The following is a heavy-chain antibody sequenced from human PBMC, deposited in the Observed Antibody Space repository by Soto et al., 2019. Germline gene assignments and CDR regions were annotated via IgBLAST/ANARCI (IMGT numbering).Heavy chain of an antibody. V-gene: IGHV1-69*13. CDR3: ARRPAATDNWFDP. CDR2: IIPIFGTA. D-gene: IGHD2-2*01. Sequence: PGASVKVSCKASGGTFSSYAISWVRQAPGQGLEWMGGIIPIFGTANYAQKFQGRVTITADESTSTAYMELSSLRSEDTAVYYCARRPAATDNWFDPWGQGTLVTVSS. CDR1: GGTFSSYA. J-gene: IGHJ5*02.